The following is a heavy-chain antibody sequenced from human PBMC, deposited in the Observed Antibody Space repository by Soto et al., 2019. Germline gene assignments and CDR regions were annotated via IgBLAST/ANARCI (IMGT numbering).Heavy chain of an antibody. CDR2: ISHSGTT. CDR3: GRDPYFGVVGV. V-gene: IGHV4-59*11. CDR1: GGSISSHY. D-gene: IGHD3-3*01. J-gene: IGHJ3*01. Sequence: SETLSLTCTVSGGSISSHYLNCIRQPPGKGLEWIGYISHSGTTKFNPSLQSRVTISVDPSKNQFSLKLSSVTAADTAVYFCGRDPYFGVVGVWGQGTKVT.